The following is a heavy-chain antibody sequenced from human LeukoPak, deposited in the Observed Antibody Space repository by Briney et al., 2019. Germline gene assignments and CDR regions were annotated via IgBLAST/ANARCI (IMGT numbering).Heavy chain of an antibody. J-gene: IGHJ4*02. V-gene: IGHV3-23*01. Sequence: LAGGSLRLSCAASGFTFSSYAMSWVRQAPGKGLEWVSAISGSGGSTYYADSVKGRFTISRDNSKNTLYLQMNSLRAEDTAVYYCAKAPYSGYDYVAVAGTFWGYWGQGTLVTVSS. CDR3: AKAPYSGYDYVAVAGTFWGY. CDR2: ISGSGGST. D-gene: IGHD5-12*01. CDR1: GFTFSSYA.